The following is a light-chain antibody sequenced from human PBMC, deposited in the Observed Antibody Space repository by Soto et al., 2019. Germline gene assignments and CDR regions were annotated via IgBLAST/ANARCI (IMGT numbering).Light chain of an antibody. CDR2: PAS. J-gene: IGKJ2*01. CDR3: QQYNNWPPYT. V-gene: IGKV1-39*01. CDR1: QSISNY. Sequence: DIQMTQSPSSLSASVGDRVTITCRASQSISNYLSWYQQKPGQAPKLLIYPASTLQGGVPSRFSGSGSGTDFILTISSLQSEDFAVYYCQQYNNWPPYTFGQGTKLEIK.